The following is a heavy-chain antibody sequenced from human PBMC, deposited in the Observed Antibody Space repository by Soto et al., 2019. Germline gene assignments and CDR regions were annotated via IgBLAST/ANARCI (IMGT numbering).Heavy chain of an antibody. Sequence: SETRSQACRVGSDSISSYSRNRIQQPPGKGLEWIGYIYYSGSTNYNPSLKSRVTISVDTSKNQFSLKLSSVTAADTAVYYCARVGGVAAAGTDYYYYGMDVWGQGTTVTVSS. D-gene: IGHD6-13*01. V-gene: IGHV4-59*01. CDR1: SDSISSYS. CDR3: ARVGGVAAAGTDYYYYGMDV. J-gene: IGHJ6*02. CDR2: IYYSGST.